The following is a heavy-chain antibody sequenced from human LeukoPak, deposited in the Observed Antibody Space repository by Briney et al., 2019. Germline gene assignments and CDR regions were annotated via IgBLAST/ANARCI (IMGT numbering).Heavy chain of an antibody. CDR3: ARSGYSSGWYWFDP. Sequence: SETLSLTCTVSGGSISSSSYYWGWIRQPPGKGLEWIGSIYYSGSTYYNPSLKSRVTISVDTSKNQFSLKLSSVTAADTAVYYCARSGYSSGWYWFDPWGQGTLVTVSS. CDR2: IYYSGST. J-gene: IGHJ5*02. D-gene: IGHD6-19*01. CDR1: GGSISSSSYY. V-gene: IGHV4-39*01.